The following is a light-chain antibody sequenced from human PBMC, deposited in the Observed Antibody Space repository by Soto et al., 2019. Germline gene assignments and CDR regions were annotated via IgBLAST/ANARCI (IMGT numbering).Light chain of an antibody. V-gene: IGLV2-8*01. CDR1: SSDVGGYNY. CDR3: SSYAGNNVV. Sequence: QSVLTQPPSASGSPGQSVTISCTGTSSDVGGYNYVSWYQQHPGKAPKLMIYEVSKRPSGVPDRFSGSKSGNTASLTVSGLKAEDEADYYCSSYAGNNVVFGGGTKVTVL. CDR2: EVS. J-gene: IGLJ2*01.